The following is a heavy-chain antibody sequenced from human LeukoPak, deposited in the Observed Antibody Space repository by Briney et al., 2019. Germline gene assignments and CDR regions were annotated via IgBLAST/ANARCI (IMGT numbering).Heavy chain of an antibody. CDR1: GGSFSGYY. Sequence: SETLSLTCAVCGGSFSGYYWSWIRQPPGKGLELIWEINHSGSTNYNPSLKSRVTISVDTSKNQFSLKLSSVTAADTAVYYCARGLYCSSTSCYGSGLGYWGQGTLVTVSS. J-gene: IGHJ4*02. CDR2: INHSGST. CDR3: ARGLYCSSTSCYGSGLGY. D-gene: IGHD2-2*01. V-gene: IGHV4-34*01.